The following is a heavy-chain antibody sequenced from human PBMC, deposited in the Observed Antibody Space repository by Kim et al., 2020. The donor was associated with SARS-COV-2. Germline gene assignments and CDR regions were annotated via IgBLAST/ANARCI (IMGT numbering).Heavy chain of an antibody. CDR2: IKQDGSEK. V-gene: IGHV3-7*03. Sequence: GGSLRLSCSASGFTFSRYWMRWVRQAPGKGLEWVANIKQDGSEKYYVDSVKGRFTISRDNAKNSLYLQMNSLRVEDTAVYYCARFPQSMVRRVIGWYYYYYGMDVWGPWTTVTNSS. D-gene: IGHD3-10*01. J-gene: IGHJ6*02. CDR1: GFTFSRYW. CDR3: ARFPQSMVRRVIGWYYYYYGMDV.